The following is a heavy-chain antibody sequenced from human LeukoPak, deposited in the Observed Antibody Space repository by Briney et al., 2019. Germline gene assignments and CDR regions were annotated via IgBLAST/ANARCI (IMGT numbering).Heavy chain of an antibody. CDR1: GYTFSSYG. D-gene: IGHD3-10*01. CDR2: ISAYNGNT. Sequence: ASVKVSCKTSGYTFSSYGITWVRQAPGQGLEWMGWISAYNGNTNYAQKLQGRVTMTTDTSTSTAYMELRSLRSDDTAVYYCARVYGSGSYFGYWGQGTLVTVSS. CDR3: ARVYGSGSYFGY. V-gene: IGHV1-18*01. J-gene: IGHJ4*02.